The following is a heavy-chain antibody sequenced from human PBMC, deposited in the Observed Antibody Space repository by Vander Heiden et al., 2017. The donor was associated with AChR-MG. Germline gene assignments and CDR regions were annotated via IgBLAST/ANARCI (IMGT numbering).Heavy chain of an antibody. V-gene: IGHV3-49*03. Sequence: EVQLVESGGDLTQPGRSLTLTCSTTGFSFVEYLILWFRQAPGKGLEWVGFITGKAYGRATEYAASVKGRFTISRDDSKRISYLQMNSLKTEDTAVYFCARDAWSGAGTLVKGDYWGRGTLVTVSS. CDR3: ARDAWSGAGTLVKGDY. CDR1: GFSFVEYL. J-gene: IGHJ4*02. CDR2: ITGKAYGRAT. D-gene: IGHD1-1*01.